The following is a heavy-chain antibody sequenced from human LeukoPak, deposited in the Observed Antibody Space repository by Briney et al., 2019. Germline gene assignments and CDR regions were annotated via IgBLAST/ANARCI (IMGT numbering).Heavy chain of an antibody. CDR3: ARPSSSDYYDSSGYYSFDY. Sequence: ASVKVSCKASGYTITDYYMHWVRQAPGQGLEWMGWINPNSGGTNYAQKFQGRVTMTRDTSISTAYMELSRLRSDDTAVYYCARPSSSDYYDSSGYYSFDYWGQGTLATVSS. V-gene: IGHV1-2*02. J-gene: IGHJ4*02. D-gene: IGHD3-22*01. CDR2: INPNSGGT. CDR1: GYTITDYY.